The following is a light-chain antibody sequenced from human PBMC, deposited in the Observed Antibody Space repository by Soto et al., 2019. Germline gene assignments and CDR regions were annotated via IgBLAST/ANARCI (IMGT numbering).Light chain of an antibody. J-gene: IGLJ1*01. CDR3: RSYTTSGNYV. CDR2: DVI. CDR1: SSDVAAYNS. V-gene: IGLV2-14*01. Sequence: LTQPASVSGSPGQSITISCTGTSSDVAAYNSVSWYQQYPGKAPKLMIYDVIYRPSGVSNRFSVSKSANTASLTISGLQAEDEADYYCRSYTTSGNYVFGTGTNVTVL.